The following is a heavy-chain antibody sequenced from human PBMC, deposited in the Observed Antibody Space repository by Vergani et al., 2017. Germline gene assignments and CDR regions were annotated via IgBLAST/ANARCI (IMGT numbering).Heavy chain of an antibody. D-gene: IGHD3-16*01. CDR2: IHTNGVI. Sequence: QVQLQESGPGLVKPSQTLSLTCTVSGGSFNSRSYYWSWRRQPAGKRLEWIGRIHTNGVIHYNPSLNSRATISVDTSQNQLSLKLTAVTATDTAIYFCARGNPYVDFDILGQGTMITVSS. CDR3: ARGNPYVDFDI. V-gene: IGHV4-61*02. J-gene: IGHJ3*02. CDR1: GGSFNSRSYY.